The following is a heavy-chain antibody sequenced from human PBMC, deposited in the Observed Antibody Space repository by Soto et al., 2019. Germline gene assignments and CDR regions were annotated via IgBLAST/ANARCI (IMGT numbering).Heavy chain of an antibody. J-gene: IGHJ4*02. V-gene: IGHV4-59*08. CDR2: IYYSGST. CDR3: ASHPTITTNFDY. Sequence: SETLSLTCTVSGVSINSYHWSWIRQPPGKGLEWIGYIYYSGSTNSNPSLKSRVTISVDTSKNQFSLKLSSVTAADTAVYYCASHPTITTNFDYWGQGTLVTVSS. CDR1: GVSINSYH. D-gene: IGHD3-3*01.